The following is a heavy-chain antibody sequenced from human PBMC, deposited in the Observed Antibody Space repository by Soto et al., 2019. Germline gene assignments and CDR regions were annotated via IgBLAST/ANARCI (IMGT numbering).Heavy chain of an antibody. Sequence: GGSLRLSCAASGFTFSSYAMHWVRQAPGKGLEWVAVMSYDGSNKYYADSVKGRFTISRDNSKNTLYLQMNSLRAEDTAVYYCARDLRFLEWLSSRAYGMDVWGQGTTVTVSS. CDR3: ARDLRFLEWLSSRAYGMDV. CDR1: GFTFSSYA. D-gene: IGHD3-3*01. CDR2: MSYDGSNK. J-gene: IGHJ6*02. V-gene: IGHV3-30-3*01.